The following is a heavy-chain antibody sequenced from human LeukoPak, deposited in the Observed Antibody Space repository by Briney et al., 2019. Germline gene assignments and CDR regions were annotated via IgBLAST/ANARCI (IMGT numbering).Heavy chain of an antibody. D-gene: IGHD2-2*01. V-gene: IGHV3-21*01. Sequence: PGGSLRLSCAASGFTFSSYSMNWDRQAPGKGLEWVSSISSSSSYIYYADSVKGRFTISRDNAKNSLYLQMNSLRAEDTAVYYCARSPDIVVVPATRPIDYWGQGTLVTVSS. CDR3: ARSPDIVVVPATRPIDY. CDR2: ISSSSSYI. CDR1: GFTFSSYS. J-gene: IGHJ4*02.